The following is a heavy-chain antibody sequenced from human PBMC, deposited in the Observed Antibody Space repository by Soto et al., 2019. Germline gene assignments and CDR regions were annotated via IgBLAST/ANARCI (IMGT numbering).Heavy chain of an antibody. J-gene: IGHJ5*01. Sequence: PSATLSLTCTVSGGSIISSGYYWGWIRQPPGKGLEWIGSIYYTGSTFYIPSLKSRVTISVHTSKNQFSLKLSSVTAADTGVHYCARDLHRYGHSWLDPSGQGTLVTVCS. CDR2: IYYTGST. CDR3: ARDLHRYGHSWLDP. CDR1: GGSIISSGYY. V-gene: IGHV4-39*02. D-gene: IGHD5-18*01.